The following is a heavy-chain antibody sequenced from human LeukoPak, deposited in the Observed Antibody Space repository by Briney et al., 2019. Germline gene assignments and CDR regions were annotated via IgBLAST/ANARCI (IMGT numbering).Heavy chain of an antibody. J-gene: IGHJ4*02. V-gene: IGHV3-33*01. CDR1: GFTFSSYG. CDR3: ARGPLYYYDSSGYSHFDY. D-gene: IGHD3-22*01. Sequence: GGSLRLSCAASGFTFSSYGMHWVRQAPGKGLEWVAVIWYDGSNKYYADSVKGRFTISRDNSKNTLYLQMNSLRAEDTAVYYCARGPLYYYDSSGYSHFDYWGQGTLVTVSS. CDR2: IWYDGSNK.